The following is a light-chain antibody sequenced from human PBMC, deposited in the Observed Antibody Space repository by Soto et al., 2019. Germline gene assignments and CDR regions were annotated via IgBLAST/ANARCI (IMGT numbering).Light chain of an antibody. CDR1: QGIDNY. J-gene: IGKJ3*01. CDR2: TAS. CDR3: QNVHNAAFT. V-gene: IGKV1-27*01. Sequence: DIQMTQFPSSLSASVGDRVTITCRASQGIDNYLAWYQQRPGKVPKLLIYTASTLQSGVPSRFRGSGFGTDFTLTIISLQPEDVATYYWQNVHNAAFTFGPGTKVDIE.